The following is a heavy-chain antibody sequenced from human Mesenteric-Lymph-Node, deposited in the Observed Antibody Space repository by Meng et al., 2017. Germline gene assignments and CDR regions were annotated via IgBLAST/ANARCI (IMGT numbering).Heavy chain of an antibody. CDR3: ARRGPSGNFSP. V-gene: IGHV4-34*01. J-gene: IGHJ5*02. D-gene: IGHD3-10*01. CDR1: GGSLRDYY. CDR2: IEHRVNT. Sequence: QGQLQQWGSGRCMPAATLSRSCAVDGGSLRDYYCTCIRHPPGKGLEWIGEIEHRVNTKYNPSLKSRVTISLDTSKKQFSLKVSSVTAADSAVYYCARRGPSGNFSPWSQGALVTVSS.